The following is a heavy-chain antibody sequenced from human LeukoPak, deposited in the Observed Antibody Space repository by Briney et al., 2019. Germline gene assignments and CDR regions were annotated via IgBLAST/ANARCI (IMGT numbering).Heavy chain of an antibody. CDR1: GYTFTGYY. D-gene: IGHD1-26*01. V-gene: IGHV1-2*02. CDR2: INPNSGGT. Sequence: ASVKVSCKASGYTFTGYYMHWVRQAPGQGLEWMGWINPNSGGTNYAQKFQGRVTMTRDTSISTAYMELSRLRSDDTAVYYCARDGMAEWELLSDVQYYFDYRGQGTLVTVSS. J-gene: IGHJ4*02. CDR3: ARDGMAEWELLSDVQYYFDY.